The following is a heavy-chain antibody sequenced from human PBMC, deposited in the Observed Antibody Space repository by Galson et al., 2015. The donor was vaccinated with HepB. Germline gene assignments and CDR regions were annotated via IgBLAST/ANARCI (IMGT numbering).Heavy chain of an antibody. Sequence: SLRLSCAASGFIFSAYSMNWVRQAPGKGLEWVSSISSSGSYIYYADSFKGRFTISRDNAKNSLYLQMNSLRAEDTAVYYCAREVGFGEFLNYFDYRGQGTLLTVSS. V-gene: IGHV3-21*01. CDR1: GFIFSAYS. CDR2: ISSSGSYI. J-gene: IGHJ4*02. CDR3: AREVGFGEFLNYFDY. D-gene: IGHD3-10*01.